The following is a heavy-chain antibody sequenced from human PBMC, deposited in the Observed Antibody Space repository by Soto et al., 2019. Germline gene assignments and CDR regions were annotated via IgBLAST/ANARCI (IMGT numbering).Heavy chain of an antibody. D-gene: IGHD6-13*01. J-gene: IGHJ6*02. CDR2: ISYDGSNK. V-gene: IGHV3-30*18. Sequence: GGSLRLSCAASGFTFSSYGMHWVRQAPGKGLEWVAVISYDGSNKYYADSVKGRFTISRDNSKNTLYLQMNSLRAEDTAVYYCAKDMDRSAKGSSWYSAVSYYYYYGMDVWGQGTTVT. CDR3: AKDMDRSAKGSSWYSAVSYYYYYGMDV. CDR1: GFTFSSYG.